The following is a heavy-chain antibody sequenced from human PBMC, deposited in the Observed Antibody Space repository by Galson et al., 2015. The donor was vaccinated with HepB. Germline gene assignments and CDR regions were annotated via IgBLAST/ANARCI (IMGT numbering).Heavy chain of an antibody. Sequence: SVKVSCKASGFTFSSYGMHWVRQAPGQRLEWMGWINADNGNTKYSQKFQGRVTITRDTPESTAYMELSSLRTEDTTVYYCARDRYDFWNGYSYWGQGTLVTVSS. J-gene: IGHJ4*02. V-gene: IGHV1-3*01. CDR1: GFTFSSYG. CDR3: ARDRYDFWNGYSY. CDR2: INADNGNT. D-gene: IGHD3-3*01.